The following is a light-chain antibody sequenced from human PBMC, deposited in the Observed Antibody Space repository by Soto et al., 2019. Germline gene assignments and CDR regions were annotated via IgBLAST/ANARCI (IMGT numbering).Light chain of an antibody. Sequence: EIVLTQSPGTLSLSPGERATLSCRANQSVSSSYLAWYQQKPGQPPRLVMYATSSRATGIPARFSGSGSGTDFTLTISRLEPEDFAVYYCQQYGSSSWTFGQGTRWIS. CDR3: QQYGSSSWT. J-gene: IGKJ1*01. CDR1: QSVSSSY. CDR2: ATS. V-gene: IGKV3-20*01.